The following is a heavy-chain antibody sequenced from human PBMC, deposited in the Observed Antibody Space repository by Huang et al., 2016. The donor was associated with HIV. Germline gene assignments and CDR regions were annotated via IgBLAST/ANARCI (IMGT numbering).Heavy chain of an antibody. V-gene: IGHV4-34*04. D-gene: IGHD3-10*01. CDR1: GGSLSGFY. J-gene: IGHJ4*02. CDR2: IHHSVSP. Sequence: QVQLQQWGAGLLKPSETLSLTRAVYGGSLSGFYWNWIRQPPGKGLEGIGEIHHSVSPRNPALKSRATISVDTSKNQFSLKLSSVTGADTGVYFCARRGSAYGSSFFDSWGPGTLVSVS. CDR3: ARRGSAYGSSFFDS.